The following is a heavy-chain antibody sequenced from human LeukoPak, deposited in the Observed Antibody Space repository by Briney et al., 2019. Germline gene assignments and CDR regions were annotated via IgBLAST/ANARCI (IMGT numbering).Heavy chain of an antibody. V-gene: IGHV4-39*07. CDR1: GGSISSSSYY. CDR3: AKEKGSGYGSEGYYFDY. Sequence: SETLSLTCTVSGGSISSSSYYWGWIRQPPGKGLEWIGSIYYSGSTYYNPSLKSRVTISVDTSKNQFSLKLSSVTAADTAVYYCAKEKGSGYGSEGYYFDYWGQGTLVTVSS. CDR2: IYYSGST. D-gene: IGHD5-12*01. J-gene: IGHJ4*02.